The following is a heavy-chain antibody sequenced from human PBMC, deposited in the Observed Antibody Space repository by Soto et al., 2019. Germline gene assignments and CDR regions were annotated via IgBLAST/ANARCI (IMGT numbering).Heavy chain of an antibody. J-gene: IGHJ6*02. CDR1: GFNLRDYW. CDR2: INANGDHT. D-gene: IGHD1-1*01. Sequence: QVELVESGGGLVKPGGSLRLSCIGSGFNLRDYWMSWIRQAPGKGLECGSYINANGDHTNYANSVKGRFTISRDDDKKTLWLEMRSLRVEDTAMYHCVRSSGWREVGIYKYGLDVWGQGTKVMVS. V-gene: IGHV3-11*06. CDR3: VRSSGWREVGIYKYGLDV.